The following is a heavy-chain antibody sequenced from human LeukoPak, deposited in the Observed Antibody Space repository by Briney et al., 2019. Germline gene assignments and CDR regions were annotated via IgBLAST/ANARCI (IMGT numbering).Heavy chain of an antibody. CDR1: GGTFSSYA. CDR3: AMKLRWMRHDAFDI. Sequence: GASVKVSCKASGGTFSSYAISWVRQAPGQGLEWMGGIIPIFGTANYAQKFQGRVTITADESTSTAYMELSSLRSEDTAVYYCAMKLRWMRHDAFDIWGQGTMVTVSS. CDR2: IIPIFGTA. J-gene: IGHJ3*02. V-gene: IGHV1-69*13. D-gene: IGHD4-23*01.